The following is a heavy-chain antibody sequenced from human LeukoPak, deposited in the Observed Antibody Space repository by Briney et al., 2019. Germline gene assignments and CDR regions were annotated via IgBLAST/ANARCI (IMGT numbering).Heavy chain of an antibody. CDR3: ARVSMVRGAPDYYFDY. D-gene: IGHD3-10*01. CDR2: INHSGST. Sequence: SETLSLTCAVYGGSFSGYYWSWIRQPPGKGLEWIGEINHSGSTNYNPSLKSRVTISVDTSKNQFSLMLSSVTGADTAVYYCARVSMVRGAPDYYFDYWGQGTLVTVSS. J-gene: IGHJ4*02. V-gene: IGHV4-34*01. CDR1: GGSFSGYY.